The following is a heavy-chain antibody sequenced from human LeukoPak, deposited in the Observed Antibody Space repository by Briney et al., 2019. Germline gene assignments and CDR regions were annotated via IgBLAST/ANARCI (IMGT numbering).Heavy chain of an antibody. CDR2: ISSSGSTI. J-gene: IGHJ4*02. D-gene: IGHD3-22*01. CDR1: GFTLSSYE. CDR3: ARATYYYDSSGYWVFDF. V-gene: IGHV3-48*03. Sequence: GGSLRLSCALSGFTLSSYEMNWVRQAPGKGLEWVSYISSSGSTIFYADSLTGRFTISRDNAKNSLYLQINSLRAEHTAVYYCARATYYYDSSGYWVFDFWGQGTLVTVSS.